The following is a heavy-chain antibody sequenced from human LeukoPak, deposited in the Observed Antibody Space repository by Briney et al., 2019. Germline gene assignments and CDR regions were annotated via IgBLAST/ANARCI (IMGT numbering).Heavy chain of an antibody. CDR3: ARGIAAAGAPFDY. J-gene: IGHJ4*02. D-gene: IGHD6-13*01. V-gene: IGHV4-31*03. CDR2: IYYSGGT. Sequence: SETLSLTCTVSGGSISSGGYYWSWIRQHPGKGLEWIGYIYYSGGTYYNPSLKSRVTISVDTSKNQFSLKLSSVTAADTAVYYCARGIAAAGAPFDYWGQGTLVAVSS. CDR1: GGSISSGGYY.